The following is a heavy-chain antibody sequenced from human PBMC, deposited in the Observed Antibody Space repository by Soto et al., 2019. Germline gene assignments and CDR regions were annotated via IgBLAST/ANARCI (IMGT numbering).Heavy chain of an antibody. Sequence: SETLSLTCSVSGDSISTVDYFWAWIRQPPGQSLEYIGYIYKSTTTYYNPSFESRVAISLDTSKSQFSLNVTSGTAADTAVYFCARGRYCLTGRCFPNWFDTWGQGXLVTVYS. CDR2: IYKSTTT. V-gene: IGHV4-30-4*01. J-gene: IGHJ5*02. D-gene: IGHD2-15*01. CDR3: ARGRYCLTGRCFPNWFDT. CDR1: GDSISTVDYF.